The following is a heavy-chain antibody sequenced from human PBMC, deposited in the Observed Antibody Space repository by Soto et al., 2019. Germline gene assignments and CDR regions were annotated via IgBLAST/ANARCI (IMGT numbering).Heavy chain of an antibody. CDR1: GGSISSYY. J-gene: IGHJ6*02. V-gene: IGHV4-59*01. CDR2: IYYSGST. D-gene: IGHD5-18*01. Sequence: SETLSLTCTVSGGSISSYYWSWIRQPPGKGLEWIGYIYYSGSTNYNPSLKSRVTISVDTSKNQFSLKLSSVTAADTAVYYCASTGYSYGLDYYYGMDVWGQGTTVTVSS. CDR3: ASTGYSYGLDYYYGMDV.